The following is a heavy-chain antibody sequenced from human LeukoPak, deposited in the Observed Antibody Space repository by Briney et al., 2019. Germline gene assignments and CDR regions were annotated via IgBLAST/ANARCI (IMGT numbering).Heavy chain of an antibody. V-gene: IGHV3-21*01. J-gene: IGHJ4*02. D-gene: IGHD3-9*01. CDR1: GFTFSSYS. Sequence: GGSLRLSCAASGFTFSSYSMNWVRQAPGKGLEWVSSISSSSSYIYYADSVKGRFTISRDNAKNSLHLQMNSLRAEDTAVYYCARETAEGYFDWCWGQGTLVTVSS. CDR3: ARETAEGYFDWC. CDR2: ISSSSSYI.